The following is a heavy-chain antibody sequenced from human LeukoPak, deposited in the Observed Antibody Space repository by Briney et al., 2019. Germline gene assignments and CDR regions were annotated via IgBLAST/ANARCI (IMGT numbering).Heavy chain of an antibody. CDR2: MNPNSGNT. CDR3: ARRKGIAVAGMVLFDY. CDR1: GNTFTSYD. D-gene: IGHD6-19*01. V-gene: IGHV1-8*01. J-gene: IGHJ4*02. Sequence: GASVKVSCKASGNTFTSYDINWVRQATGQGLEWMGWMNPNSGNTGYAQKFQGRVTMTRNTSISTAYMELSSLRSEDTAVYYCARRKGIAVAGMVLFDYWGQGTLVTVSS.